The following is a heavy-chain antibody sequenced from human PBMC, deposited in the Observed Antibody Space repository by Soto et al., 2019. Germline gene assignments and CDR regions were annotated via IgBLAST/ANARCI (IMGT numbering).Heavy chain of an antibody. CDR3: ARGRGYSYGYQTFDY. D-gene: IGHD5-18*01. V-gene: IGHV1-8*01. CDR2: MNPNSGNT. Sequence: ASVKVSCKASGYTFSSYHINWVRQATAQGLEWMGWMNPNSGNTGYAQKFQGRVTMTRNTSISTAYMELSSLRSEDTAVYYCARGRGYSYGYQTFDYWGQGTLVTVSS. J-gene: IGHJ4*02. CDR1: GYTFSSYH.